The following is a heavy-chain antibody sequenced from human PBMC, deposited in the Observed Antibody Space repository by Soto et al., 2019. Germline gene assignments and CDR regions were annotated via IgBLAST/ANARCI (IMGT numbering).Heavy chain of an antibody. CDR2: IYYSGST. CDR1: GRSISSYY. J-gene: IGHJ6*03. D-gene: IGHD3-9*01. CDR3: ERDSGILTGYSDVLPKNYYYYYMDV. Sequence: KPSETLSLTCTVSGRSISSYYWSWIRQPPGKGLEWIGYIYYSGSTNYNPSLKSRVTISVDTAKNQFSLKLSSVTAADTAVYYCERDSGILTGYSDVLPKNYYYYYMDVWGKGTTVTVSS. V-gene: IGHV4-59*01.